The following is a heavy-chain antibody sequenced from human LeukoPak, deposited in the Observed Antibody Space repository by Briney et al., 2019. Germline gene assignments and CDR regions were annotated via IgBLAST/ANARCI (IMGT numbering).Heavy chain of an antibody. V-gene: IGHV4-59*01. CDR2: IYYSGST. D-gene: IGHD4-23*01. CDR3: ARGEGTTMVRSPLLNWYFDL. CDR1: GGSISSYY. Sequence: SETLSLTCTVSGGSISSYYWSWLRQPPGKGLEWIGYIYYSGSTNYNPSLKSRVTISVDTSKNQFSLKLSSVTAADTAVYYCARGEGTTMVRSPLLNWYFDLWGRGTLVTVSS. J-gene: IGHJ2*01.